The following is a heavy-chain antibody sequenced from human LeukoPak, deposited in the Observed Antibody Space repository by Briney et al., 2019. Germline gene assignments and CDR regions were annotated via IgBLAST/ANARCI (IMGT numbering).Heavy chain of an antibody. V-gene: IGHV4-34*01. CDR3: ARPGYYDSSGLSPYYFDY. J-gene: IGHJ4*02. CDR1: GGSFSGYY. CDR2: INHSGST. Sequence: SETLSLTCAVYGGSFSGYYWSWIRQPPGKGLEWIGEINHSGSTNYNPSLKSRVTISVDTSKNQFSLKLSSVTAADTAVYYCARPGYYDSSGLSPYYFDYWGQGTLVTVSS. D-gene: IGHD3-22*01.